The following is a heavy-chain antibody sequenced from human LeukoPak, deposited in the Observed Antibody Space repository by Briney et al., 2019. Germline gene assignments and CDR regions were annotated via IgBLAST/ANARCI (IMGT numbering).Heavy chain of an antibody. Sequence: SETLSLTCAVSGGSISSTTYYWAWIRRPPGKGLEWIGSIYYTGRTHYIPSLKSRVTISLDTSKNQFSLSLSSVTAADTAVYYCATQVAGGPLDYWGQGTLVTASS. D-gene: IGHD6-19*01. CDR2: IYYTGRT. J-gene: IGHJ4*02. V-gene: IGHV4-39*01. CDR1: GGSISSTTYY. CDR3: ATQVAGGPLDY.